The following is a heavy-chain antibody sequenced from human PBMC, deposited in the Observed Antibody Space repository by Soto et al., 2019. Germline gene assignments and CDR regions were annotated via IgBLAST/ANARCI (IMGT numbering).Heavy chain of an antibody. CDR3: AKDTLQSTSWYENFDH. V-gene: IGHV3-23*01. D-gene: IGHD6-13*01. CDR1: GFTFSNYA. J-gene: IGHJ4*02. CDR2: ISGDAANI. Sequence: GGSLRLSCAASGFTFSNYAMSWVRQAPGKGLEWVSAISGDAANIYYADSVKGRFTISRDNSKNTLYLQMNSLRAEDTAIYYCAKDTLQSTSWYENFDHWGQGTLITVSS.